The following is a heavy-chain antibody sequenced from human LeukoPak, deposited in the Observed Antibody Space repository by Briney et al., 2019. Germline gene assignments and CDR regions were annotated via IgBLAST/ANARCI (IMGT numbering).Heavy chain of an antibody. D-gene: IGHD6-13*01. V-gene: IGHV1-2*02. CDR1: GYTFTGNY. J-gene: IGHJ6*03. CDR2: INPNSGGT. Sequence: ASVKVSCKASGYTFTGNYMHWVRQAPGQGLEWMGWINPNSGGTNYAQKFQGRVTMTRDTSISTAYMELSRLRSDDTAVYYCARGRYSSSWTLYYYYYYMDVWGKGTTVTVSS. CDR3: ARGRYSSSWTLYYYYYYMDV.